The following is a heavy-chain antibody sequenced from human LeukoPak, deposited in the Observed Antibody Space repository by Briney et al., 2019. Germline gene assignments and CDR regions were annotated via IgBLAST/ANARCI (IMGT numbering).Heavy chain of an antibody. CDR1: GGSISSGSYY. J-gene: IGHJ4*02. Sequence: PSQTLSLTCTVSGGSISSGSYYWSWIRQPAGKGLEWIGRIYTSGSTNYNPSLKSRVTISVDTSKNQFSLKLSSVTAADTAVYYCARFNYGDYEGDYVYWGQGTLVTVSS. D-gene: IGHD4-17*01. CDR3: ARFNYGDYEGDYVY. V-gene: IGHV4-61*02. CDR2: IYTSGST.